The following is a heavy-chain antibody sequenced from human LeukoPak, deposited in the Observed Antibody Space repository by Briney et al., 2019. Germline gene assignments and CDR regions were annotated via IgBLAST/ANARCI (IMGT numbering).Heavy chain of an antibody. Sequence: PGGSLRLSCAASGFTVSSSFMSWVRQAPGKGLEWVSTLYSDGDPFYGTTYYADSVKGRFTISRDSSQNTLFLDVNSLGAEDTAMYCCGREIGGGLNYFQYWGQGTLVTVSS. CDR1: GFTVSSSF. CDR2: LYSDGDPFYGTT. J-gene: IGHJ1*01. V-gene: IGHV3-23*01. CDR3: GREIGGGLNYFQY. D-gene: IGHD1-26*01.